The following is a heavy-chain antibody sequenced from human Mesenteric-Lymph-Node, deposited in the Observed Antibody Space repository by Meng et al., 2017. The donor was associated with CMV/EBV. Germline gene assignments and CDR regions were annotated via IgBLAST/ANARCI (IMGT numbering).Heavy chain of an antibody. Sequence: SETLSLTCSVSGGSISSPGYYWNWIRQRPGAGLEWIGYIFYSGTTSYYNPSLESRVTISLDSSNDQFSLKLTSVTAADTAVYYCARDRGNTGGRVDAFDIWGQGTLVTVSS. V-gene: IGHV4-31*03. CDR2: IFYSGTTS. D-gene: IGHD2-8*02. CDR3: ARDRGNTGGRVDAFDI. J-gene: IGHJ3*02. CDR1: GGSISSPGYY.